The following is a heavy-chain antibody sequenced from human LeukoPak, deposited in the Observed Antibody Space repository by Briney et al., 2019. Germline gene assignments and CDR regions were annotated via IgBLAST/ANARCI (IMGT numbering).Heavy chain of an antibody. CDR2: IYYSGST. Sequence: PSETLSLTCTVSGGSISSYYWSWIRQPPGKGLEWIGYIYYSGSTNYNPSLKSRVTISVDTSKNRFSLKLSSVTAADTAVYYCARDLGPPYYYYGMDVWGQGTTVTVSS. J-gene: IGHJ6*02. CDR3: ARDLGPPYYYYGMDV. CDR1: GGSISSYY. V-gene: IGHV4-59*01.